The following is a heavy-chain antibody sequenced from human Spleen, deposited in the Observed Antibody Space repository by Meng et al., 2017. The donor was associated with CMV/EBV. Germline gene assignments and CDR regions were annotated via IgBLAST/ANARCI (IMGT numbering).Heavy chain of an antibody. Sequence: ASGFTFKSYAMTWVRQAPGKGLEWVSLISDSGDSPYYADSVKGRFIISRDNSKNMVYLQMKNLRPDDTARYYCAKTLNGYGGEDSWGQGTLVTVSS. D-gene: IGHD5-18*01. CDR3: AKTLNGYGGEDS. V-gene: IGHV3-23*01. CDR2: ISDSGDSP. J-gene: IGHJ4*02. CDR1: GFTFKSYA.